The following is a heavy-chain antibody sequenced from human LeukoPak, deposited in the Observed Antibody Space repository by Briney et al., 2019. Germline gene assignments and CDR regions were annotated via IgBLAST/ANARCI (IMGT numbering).Heavy chain of an antibody. CDR1: GGSISSYY. Sequence: SETLSLTCTVSGGSISSYYWSWIRQPPGKGLEWIGYIYYSGSTNYNPSLKSRVTISVDTSKNQFSLKLSSVTAADTAVYYCATYYYDSSGYAIPSAFDIWGQGTMVTVSS. V-gene: IGHV4-59*01. CDR2: IYYSGST. CDR3: ATYYYDSSGYAIPSAFDI. J-gene: IGHJ3*02. D-gene: IGHD3-22*01.